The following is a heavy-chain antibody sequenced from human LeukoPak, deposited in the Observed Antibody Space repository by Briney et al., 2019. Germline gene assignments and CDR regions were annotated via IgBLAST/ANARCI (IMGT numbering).Heavy chain of an antibody. Sequence: SVKVSCKASGGTFSSYAISWVRQAPGQGLEWMGRIIPILGIANYAQKFQGRVTITADKSTSTAYMELSSLRSEDTAVYYCARDSYYYDSSGYWHAFDIWGQGTMVTVSS. J-gene: IGHJ3*02. CDR3: ARDSYYYDSSGYWHAFDI. CDR2: IIPILGIA. CDR1: GGTFSSYA. V-gene: IGHV1-69*04. D-gene: IGHD3-22*01.